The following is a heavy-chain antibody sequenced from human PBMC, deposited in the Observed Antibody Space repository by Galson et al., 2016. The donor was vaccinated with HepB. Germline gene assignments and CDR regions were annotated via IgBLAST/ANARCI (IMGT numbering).Heavy chain of an antibody. D-gene: IGHD1-1*01. CDR3: AKDADRPMTTNYFDH. Sequence: SLRLSCAASGFTFNNYAMNWVYQAPGKGLEWVSGIRGNGDGAYYADSVKGRFTISRDNSKNTLYLQMNSLTAEDTAVYYCAKDADRPMTTNYFDHWGPGTRVTVSS. CDR2: IRGNGDGA. V-gene: IGHV3-23*01. J-gene: IGHJ4*02. CDR1: GFTFNNYA.